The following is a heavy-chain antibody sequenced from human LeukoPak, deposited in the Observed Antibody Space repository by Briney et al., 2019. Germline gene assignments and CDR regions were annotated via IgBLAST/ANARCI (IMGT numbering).Heavy chain of an antibody. CDR3: ARHGGGLLTQYSSSWYFLDY. CDR2: INPDSGAT. D-gene: IGHD6-13*01. J-gene: IGHJ4*02. Sequence: ASVKVSCKTSGYTFTDYYVHWVRQAPGQGFERMGWINPDSGATNYAQKFQGRVTLTRDTSISTAYMELSRLRSDDTAVYYCARHGGGLLTQYSSSWYFLDYWGQGTLVTVSS. CDR1: GYTFTDYY. V-gene: IGHV1-2*02.